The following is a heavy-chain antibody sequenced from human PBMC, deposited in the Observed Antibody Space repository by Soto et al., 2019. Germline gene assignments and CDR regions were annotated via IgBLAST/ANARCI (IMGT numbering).Heavy chain of an antibody. CDR3: ARGGLQARSGWYSWFDP. CDR2: IGTAGDT. J-gene: IGHJ5*02. Sequence: GGSLRLSCAASGFTFSSYDMHWVRQATGKGLEWVSAIGTAGDTYYPGSVKGRFTISRENAKNSLYLQMNSLRAGDTAVYYCARGGLQARSGWYSWFDPWGQGTLVTVSS. V-gene: IGHV3-13*01. CDR1: GFTFSSYD. D-gene: IGHD6-19*01.